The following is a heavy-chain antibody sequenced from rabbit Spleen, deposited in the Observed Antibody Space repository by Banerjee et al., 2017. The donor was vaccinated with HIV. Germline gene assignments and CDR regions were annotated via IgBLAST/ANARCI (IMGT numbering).Heavy chain of an antibody. J-gene: IGHJ4*01. V-gene: IGHV1S7*01. CDR1: GFTLSSYY. Sequence: QLKESGGGLVQPGGSLKLSCKASGFTLSSYYMNWVRQAPGKGLEWIGYIDPVFGITYYANWVNGRFSIFRENAQNTVFLQMTSLTAADTATYFCARDGTGGSYFNLWGPGTLVTVS. D-gene: IGHD8-1*01. CDR3: ARDGTGGSYFNL. CDR2: IDPVFGIT.